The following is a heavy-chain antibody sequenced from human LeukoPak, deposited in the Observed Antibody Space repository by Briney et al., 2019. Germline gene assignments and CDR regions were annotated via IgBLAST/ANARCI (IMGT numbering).Heavy chain of an antibody. D-gene: IGHD3-3*01. Sequence: PGESLRLSCAASGFTFSSYAMNWVRQAPGKGLEWVSGISSSGDNTYYADSVKGRFTISRDNSKKTLYLQMNSLRAEDTAVYYCAKDRVAIFGVVTTHWFDPWGQGTLVSVSS. CDR3: AKDRVAIFGVVTTHWFDP. J-gene: IGHJ5*02. V-gene: IGHV3-23*01. CDR1: GFTFSSYA. CDR2: ISSSGDNT.